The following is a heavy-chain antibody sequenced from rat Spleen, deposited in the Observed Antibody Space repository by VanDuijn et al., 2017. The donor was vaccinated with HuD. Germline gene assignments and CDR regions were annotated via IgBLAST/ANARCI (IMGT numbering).Heavy chain of an antibody. Sequence: EVQLVESGGGLVQPGRSMKLSCAASRFTFSNYDMAWVRQAPKKGLEWVAYISYDGATTYYRDSVKGRFTISRANAKSTLNLQMDSLRSEDTATYYCARRHYGYTDYFDYWGQGVMVTVSS. J-gene: IGHJ2*01. CDR2: ISYDGATT. V-gene: IGHV5-25*01. CDR3: ARRHYGYTDYFDY. D-gene: IGHD1-9*01. CDR1: RFTFSNYD.